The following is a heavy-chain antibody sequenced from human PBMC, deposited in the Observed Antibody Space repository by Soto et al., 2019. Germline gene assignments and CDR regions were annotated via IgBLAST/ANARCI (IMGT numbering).Heavy chain of an antibody. CDR1: GGTFNTYV. CDR2: ISPMFGAA. V-gene: IGHV1-69*19. J-gene: IGHJ4*02. Sequence: QVQLVQSGAEMKKPGSSVKVSCKSSGGTFNTYVMNWVRRAPGQGPEWMGEISPMFGAANYAPKFQGRVTITADESTGTSYMQLSSLTSEDTALYFCAREVQVHTPAFVYWGQGTLVTVSS. D-gene: IGHD3-10*01. CDR3: AREVQVHTPAFVY.